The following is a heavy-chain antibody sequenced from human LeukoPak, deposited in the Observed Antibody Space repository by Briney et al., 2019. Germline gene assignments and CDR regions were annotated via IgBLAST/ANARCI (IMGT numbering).Heavy chain of an antibody. CDR2: ISGSNSYI. CDR1: GFTFSSYG. CDR3: ARALTTLTYEGY. D-gene: IGHD1-1*01. V-gene: IGHV3-21*01. Sequence: GGSLRLSCAASGFTFSSYGMSWIRQAPGKGLEWVSTISGSNSYIFYADPVKGRFTVSRDNAKDSLYLQMNSLRAEDTAVYYCARALTTLTYEGYWGQGTLVTVSS. J-gene: IGHJ4*02.